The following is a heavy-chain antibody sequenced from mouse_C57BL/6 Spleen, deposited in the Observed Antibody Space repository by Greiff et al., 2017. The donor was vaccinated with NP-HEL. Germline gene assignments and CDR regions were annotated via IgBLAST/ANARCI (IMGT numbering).Heavy chain of an antibody. D-gene: IGHD2-14*01. CDR3: ARVRIDYAMDY. CDR2: ISDDGSN. J-gene: IGHJ4*01. V-gene: IGHV3-6*01. CDR1: GYSITSGYY. Sequence: EVQLQQSGPGLVKPSQSLSLTCSVTGYSITSGYYWNWIRQFPGNKLEWMGYISDDGSNNYNPSLKNRISITRDTSKNQFFLKLNSVTTEDTATYYCARVRIDYAMDYWGQGTSVTVSS.